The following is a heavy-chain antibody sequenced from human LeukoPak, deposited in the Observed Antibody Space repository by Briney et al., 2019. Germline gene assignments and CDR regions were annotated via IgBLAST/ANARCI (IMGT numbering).Heavy chain of an antibody. CDR2: IKQDGSDK. D-gene: IGHD6-13*01. V-gene: IGHV3-7*01. CDR3: ARFRYSSTAFDY. Sequence: GGSLRLSCAASGFTFSTYWMTWVRQAPGKGLEWVANIKQDGSDKYYVDSVKGRFTISRDNAKNSLYLQMNSLRAEDTAVYYCARFRYSSTAFDYWGQGTLVTVSS. CDR1: GFTFSTYW. J-gene: IGHJ4*02.